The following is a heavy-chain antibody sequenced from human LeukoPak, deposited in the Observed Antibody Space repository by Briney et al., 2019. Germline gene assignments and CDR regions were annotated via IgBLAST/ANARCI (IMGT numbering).Heavy chain of an antibody. Sequence: ASVKVSCKASGYTFTSYGISWVRQAPRQGLEWMGWISAYNGNTNYAQKLQGRVTMTTDTSTSTAYMELRSLRSDDTAVYYCARDIRGMNLYYMDVWGKGTTVTVSS. CDR3: ARDIRGMNLYYMDV. J-gene: IGHJ6*03. CDR1: GYTFTSYG. V-gene: IGHV1-18*01. CDR2: ISAYNGNT. D-gene: IGHD1-14*01.